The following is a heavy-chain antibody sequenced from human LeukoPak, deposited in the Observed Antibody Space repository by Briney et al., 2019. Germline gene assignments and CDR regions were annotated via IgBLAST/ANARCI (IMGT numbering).Heavy chain of an antibody. Sequence: PGGSLRLSCAASGFTFSSYSMNWVRQAPGKGLEWVSSISSSSSYIYYADSVKGRFTISRDNAKNSLYLQMNSLRAEDTAVYYCARAPSSWYDTEIDYWGQGTLVTVSS. V-gene: IGHV3-21*01. D-gene: IGHD6-13*01. CDR2: ISSSSSYI. CDR1: GFTFSSYS. J-gene: IGHJ4*02. CDR3: ARAPSSWYDTEIDY.